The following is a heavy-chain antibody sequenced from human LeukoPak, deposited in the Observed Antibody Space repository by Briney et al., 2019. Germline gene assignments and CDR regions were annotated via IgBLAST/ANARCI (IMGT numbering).Heavy chain of an antibody. CDR2: IDASGDT. J-gene: IGHJ3*02. D-gene: IGHD2-15*01. V-gene: IGHV3-13*01. Sequence: GGSLRLSCAASGFTFSTYDMHWVRRAAGKDLEWVSGIDASGDTYYPGSVKGRFTISRENAKNSLYLQMNSLRAEDTAVYYCARVLPNLWVAATAGAFDIWGQGTMVTVSS. CDR3: ARVLPNLWVAATAGAFDI. CDR1: GFTFSTYD.